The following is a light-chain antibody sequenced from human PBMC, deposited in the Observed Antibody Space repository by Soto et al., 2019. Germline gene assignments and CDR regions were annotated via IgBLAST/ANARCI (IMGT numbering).Light chain of an antibody. CDR2: EVS. V-gene: IGLV2-8*01. CDR3: QSYDSSLSGSRAV. CDR1: SSDVGGYNY. Sequence: QSALTQPPSASGSPGQSVTISCTGTSSDVGGYNYVSWYQQPPGKAPKLMIYEVSKRPSGVPDRFSGSRSGNTASLTVSGLQAEDEADYYCQSYDSSLSGSRAVFGGGTQLTVL. J-gene: IGLJ7*01.